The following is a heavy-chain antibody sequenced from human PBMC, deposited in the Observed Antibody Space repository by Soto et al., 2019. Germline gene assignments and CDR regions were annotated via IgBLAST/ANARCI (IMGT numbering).Heavy chain of an antibody. CDR3: ARGYGGARYFDD. V-gene: IGHV3-53*01. CDR1: GLSVSSNY. Sequence: EVQLVESGGGLIQPGGSLRLSCAASGLSVSSNYMNWVRQAPGKGLEWVSVMYGDGSAYYADSVKGRFTISRDYSKNTLFLQMNSLRAEDPAVYFCARGYGGARYFDDWGQGTLVTVSS. D-gene: IGHD5-12*01. CDR2: MYGDGSA. J-gene: IGHJ4*01.